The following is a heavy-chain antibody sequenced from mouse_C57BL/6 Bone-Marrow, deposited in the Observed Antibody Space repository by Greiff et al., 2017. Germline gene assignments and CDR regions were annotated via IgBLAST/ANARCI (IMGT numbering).Heavy chain of an antibody. J-gene: IGHJ1*03. CDR1: EYEFPSHD. CDR2: INSDGGST. CDR3: ARHPYYYGSSYWYFDV. Sequence: EVKLVESGGGLVQPGESLKLSCESNEYEFPSHDMSWVRKTPEKRLELVAAINSDGGSTYYPDTMERRFIISRDNTKKTLYLQMSSLRSEDTALYYCARHPYYYGSSYWYFDVWGTGTTVTVSS. D-gene: IGHD1-1*01. V-gene: IGHV5-2*01.